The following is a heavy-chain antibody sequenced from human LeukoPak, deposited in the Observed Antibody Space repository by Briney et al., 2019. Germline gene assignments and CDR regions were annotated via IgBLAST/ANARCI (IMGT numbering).Heavy chain of an antibody. Sequence: GESLKISCKGSGYTFDTYWIGWVRQMPGKGLEWMGIIYPTDSDARYSPSFQGQVTISVDKSISTVYLQWNSLKASDSAMYYCGASPAATGTERYYWGQGTLVTVSS. J-gene: IGHJ4*02. CDR2: IYPTDSDA. CDR1: GYTFDTYW. V-gene: IGHV5-51*01. CDR3: GASPAATGTERYY. D-gene: IGHD6-13*01.